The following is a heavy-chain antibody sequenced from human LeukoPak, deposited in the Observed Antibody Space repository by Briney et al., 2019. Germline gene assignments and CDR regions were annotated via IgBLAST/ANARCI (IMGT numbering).Heavy chain of an antibody. V-gene: IGHV3-21*04. J-gene: IGHJ4*02. CDR2: ISSSSSYI. CDR3: ARGGRDGYSFDY. CDR1: GFTFRSYD. D-gene: IGHD5-24*01. Sequence: GGSLRLSCAASGFTFRSYDMHWVRQAPGKGLEWVSSISSSSSYIYYADSVKGRFTISRDNAKNSLYLQMNSLRAEDTAVYYCARGGRDGYSFDYWGQGTLVTVSS.